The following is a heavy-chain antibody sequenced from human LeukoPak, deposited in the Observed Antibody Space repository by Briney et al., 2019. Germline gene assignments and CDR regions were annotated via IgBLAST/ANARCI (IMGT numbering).Heavy chain of an antibody. V-gene: IGHV3-21*01. CDR1: GFTFSSYS. D-gene: IGHD6-13*01. CDR3: ARDIAAAGFFDY. CDR2: ISSSSSYI. J-gene: IGHJ4*02. Sequence: GGSLRLSCAASGFTFSSYSMNWFRQAPGKGLEWVSSISSSSSYIYYADSVKGRFNISRDNAKNSLYLQMNSLRAEDTAVYYCARDIAAAGFFDYWGQGTLVTVSS.